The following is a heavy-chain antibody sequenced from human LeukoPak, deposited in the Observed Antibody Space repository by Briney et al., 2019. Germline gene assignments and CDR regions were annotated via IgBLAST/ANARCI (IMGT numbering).Heavy chain of an antibody. Sequence: GGSLRLSCAASGFTFSSYAMSWVRQAPGKGLEWVSAISNSDGNTYYADSVKGRFTISRDNSKNTLYLQMNSLRAEDTAVYYCARRAGDYSHPYDYWGQGTLVTVSS. D-gene: IGHD3-22*01. CDR2: ISNSDGNT. CDR3: ARRAGDYSHPYDY. CDR1: GFTFSSYA. V-gene: IGHV3-23*01. J-gene: IGHJ4*02.